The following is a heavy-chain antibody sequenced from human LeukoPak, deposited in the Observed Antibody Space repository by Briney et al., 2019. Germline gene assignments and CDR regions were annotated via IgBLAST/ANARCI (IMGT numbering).Heavy chain of an antibody. CDR2: IYPGDSDT. CDR1: GYSFTNYW. V-gene: IGHV5-51*01. J-gene: IGHJ4*02. Sequence: GESLKISRKGSGYSFTNYWIGRVRPVPGEGLEWMGIIYPGDSDTRYSPSFQGQVTISADKSISTAYLQWSSLKASDTAMYYCARRAVVGRQIDYWGQGTLVTVSS. D-gene: IGHD2-15*01. CDR3: ARRAVVGRQIDY.